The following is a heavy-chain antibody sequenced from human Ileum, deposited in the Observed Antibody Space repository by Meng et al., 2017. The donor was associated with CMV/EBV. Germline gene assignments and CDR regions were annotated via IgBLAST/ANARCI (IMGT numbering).Heavy chain of an antibody. J-gene: IGHJ5*02. CDR1: VFSLSTSGVG. V-gene: IGHV2-5*01. CDR3: ADSTYDSSGYYYARWFDP. Sequence: SGPTLVKPTQTLTLTYTFSVFSLSTSGVGVGWIRQPPGKALEWLALIYWNDDTRYSPSLKSRLTITKDTSKIQVVLTMTNMDPVDTATYYCADSTYDSSGYYYARWFDPWGQGTLVTVSS. D-gene: IGHD3-22*01. CDR2: IYWNDDT.